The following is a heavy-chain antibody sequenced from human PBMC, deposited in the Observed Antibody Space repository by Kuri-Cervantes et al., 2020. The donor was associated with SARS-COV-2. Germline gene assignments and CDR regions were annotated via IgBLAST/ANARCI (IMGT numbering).Heavy chain of an antibody. CDR1: GFTFDDYG. Sequence: GESLKISCAASGFTFDDYGMNWVRQAPGKGLEWVSSISSSSSYIYYADSVKGRFTISRDNAKNSLYLQMNSLRAEDTAVYYCARGGYCSGGSCYSVYYYYYYGMDVWGQGTTVTVSS. J-gene: IGHJ6*02. V-gene: IGHV3-21*01. D-gene: IGHD2-15*01. CDR2: ISSSSSYI. CDR3: ARGGYCSGGSCYSVYYYYYYGMDV.